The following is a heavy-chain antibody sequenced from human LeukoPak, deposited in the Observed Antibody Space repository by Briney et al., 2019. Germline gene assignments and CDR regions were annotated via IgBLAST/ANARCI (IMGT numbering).Heavy chain of an antibody. CDR1: GYSFTSYW. CDR3: AKLGYSYGYGYYFDY. CDR2: IYPGDSDP. J-gene: IGHJ4*02. Sequence: GESLKISCKGSGYSFTSYWIGWVRQMPGKGLEWMGIIYPGDSDPRYSPSFQGQVTISADKSISTAYLQWSSLKASDTAMYYCAKLGYSYGYGYYFDYWGQGTLVTVSS. V-gene: IGHV5-51*01. D-gene: IGHD5-18*01.